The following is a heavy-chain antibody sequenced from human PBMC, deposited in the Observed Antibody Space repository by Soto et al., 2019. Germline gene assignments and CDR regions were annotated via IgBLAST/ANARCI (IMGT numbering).Heavy chain of an antibody. CDR2: IFYSGTT. D-gene: IGHD2-2*01. CDR1: GGSISSSIYY. J-gene: IGHJ4*02. V-gene: IGHV4-39*01. Sequence: SETLSLTCTVSGGSISSSIYYWGWIRQPPGKGLEWIGTIFYSGTTYYNPSLKSRVTMSVDTSKNQFSLKLSSVTAADTAVYYCAGTAAANLWSINYWGQGILVTVSS. CDR3: AGTAAANLWSINY.